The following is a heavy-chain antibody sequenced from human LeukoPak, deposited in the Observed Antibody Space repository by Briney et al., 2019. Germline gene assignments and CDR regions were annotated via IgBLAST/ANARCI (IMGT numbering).Heavy chain of an antibody. CDR2: FDPEDGET. V-gene: IGHV1-24*01. Sequence: ASVKVSCKVSGYTLTELSMHWVRQAPGKGLEWMGGFDPEDGETIYAQKFQGRVTITADESTSTAYMELSSLRSEDTAVYYCAVEMATWGFDYWGQGTLVTVSS. CDR3: AVEMATWGFDY. CDR1: GYTLTELS. D-gene: IGHD5-24*01. J-gene: IGHJ4*02.